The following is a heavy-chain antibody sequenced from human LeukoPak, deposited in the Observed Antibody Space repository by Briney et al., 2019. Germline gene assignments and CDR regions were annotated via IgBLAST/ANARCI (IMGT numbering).Heavy chain of an antibody. Sequence: SETLSLTCTVSGRSISSSSYYWGWIRQPRGKGLGRFGSIYYSGSTYYNPSLKSRVTISVDTSKTQYSLKLSSVTAADTAVYYCARDPSAGIAARPSSFGARYYFDYWGQGTLVTVSS. CDR1: GRSISSSSYY. D-gene: IGHD6-6*01. J-gene: IGHJ4*02. CDR2: IYYSGST. CDR3: ARDPSAGIAARPSSFGARYYFDY. V-gene: IGHV4-39*07.